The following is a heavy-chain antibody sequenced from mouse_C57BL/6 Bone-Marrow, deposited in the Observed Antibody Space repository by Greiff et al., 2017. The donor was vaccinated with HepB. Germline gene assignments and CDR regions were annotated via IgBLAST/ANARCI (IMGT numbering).Heavy chain of an antibody. CDR1: GFNIKNTY. CDR2: IDPADGNT. J-gene: IGHJ3*01. V-gene: IGHV14-3*01. D-gene: IGHD1-1*01. CDR3: ARGHYGSSAGFAY. Sequence: LVESVAELVRPGASVKLSCTASGFNIKNTYMHWVKQRPEQGLEWIGRIDPADGNTKYDPKVQGKATITADTSSNTAYLQLSSLTSEDTAIYYCARGHYGSSAGFAYWGQGTLVTVSA.